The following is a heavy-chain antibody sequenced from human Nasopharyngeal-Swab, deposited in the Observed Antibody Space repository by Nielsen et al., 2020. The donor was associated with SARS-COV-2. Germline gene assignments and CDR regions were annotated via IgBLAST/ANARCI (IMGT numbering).Heavy chain of an antibody. Sequence: ASVKVSCKASGYTFTTYAIHWVRQAPGQRLEWMAWINAGTGNREYSQKFQGRVTISTDTSASTACMELGSLTSEDTAVYYCARSGTVGAPGLDYWGQGTLVTVSS. D-gene: IGHD1-26*01. CDR1: GYTFTTYA. V-gene: IGHV1-3*01. J-gene: IGHJ4*02. CDR3: ARSGTVGAPGLDY. CDR2: INAGTGNR.